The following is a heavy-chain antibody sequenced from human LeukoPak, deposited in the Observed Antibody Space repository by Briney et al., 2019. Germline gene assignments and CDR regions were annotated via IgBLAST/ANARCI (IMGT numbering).Heavy chain of an antibody. D-gene: IGHD1-26*01. V-gene: IGHV4-59*01. CDR2: IYYSGST. J-gene: IGHJ3*02. CDR1: SGSISSSY. CDR3: ARALVGATSYAFDI. Sequence: SSETLSFTCTLSSGSISSSYWSWIRQPPRKGLEWIGYIYYSGSTNYNPSLKSRVTISVDTSKNQFSLKLSSVTAADTAVYYCARALVGATSYAFDIWGQGTMVTVSS.